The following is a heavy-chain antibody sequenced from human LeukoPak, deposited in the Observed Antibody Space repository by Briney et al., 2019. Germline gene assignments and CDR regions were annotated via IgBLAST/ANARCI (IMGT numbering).Heavy chain of an antibody. V-gene: IGHV1-2*02. CDR1: GYTFTDYF. Sequence: ASMKVSCKASGYTFTDYFIHWVRQDPGQGLAWMGWINPYSGLTKYAEKFRGRVTMTRDTSISTVYMDLSRLTFDDTAIYYCVGSRLNYFGDQWGQGTLVTVSS. J-gene: IGHJ4*02. D-gene: IGHD5-12*01. CDR2: INPYSGLT. CDR3: VGSRLNYFGDQ.